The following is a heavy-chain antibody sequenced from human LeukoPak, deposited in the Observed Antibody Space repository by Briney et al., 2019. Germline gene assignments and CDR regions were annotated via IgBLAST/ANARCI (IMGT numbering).Heavy chain of an antibody. D-gene: IGHD6-13*01. V-gene: IGHV3-64*01. CDR1: GFTFSSYA. CDR2: ISSNGGST. Sequence: GGSLRLSCAASGFTFSSYAMHWVHQAPGKGLEYVSAISSNGGSTYYANSVKGRFTISRDNSKNTLYLQMGSLRAEDMAVYYCAASSSWLENIDSWGQGTLVAVSS. CDR3: AASSSWLENIDS. J-gene: IGHJ4*02.